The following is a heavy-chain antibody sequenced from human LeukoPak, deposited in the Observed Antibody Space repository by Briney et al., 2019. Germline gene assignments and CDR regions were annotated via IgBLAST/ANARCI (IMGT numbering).Heavy chain of an antibody. V-gene: IGHV1-69*13. Sequence: ASVKVSCKASGGTFSSYAISWVRQAPGQGLEWMGGIIPIFGTANYAQKFQGRVTITADESTSTAYMELSSLRSEDTAVYHCARSPIVLMTHYFDYWGQGTLVTVSS. D-gene: IGHD2-8*01. CDR2: IIPIFGTA. CDR3: ARSPIVLMTHYFDY. CDR1: GGTFSSYA. J-gene: IGHJ4*02.